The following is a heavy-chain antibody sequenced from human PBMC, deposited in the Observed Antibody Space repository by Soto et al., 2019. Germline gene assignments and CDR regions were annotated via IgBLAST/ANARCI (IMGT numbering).Heavy chain of an antibody. CDR1: GYTFTGYY. D-gene: IGHD2-8*01. V-gene: IGHV1-2*04. CDR2: INPNSGGT. CDR3: ARAGCTNGVCYRWFDP. Sequence: ASVKVSCKASGYTFTGYYMHWVRQAPGQGLEWMGWINPNSGGTNYAQKFQGWVTMTRDTSISTAYMELSRLRSDDTAVYYCARAGCTNGVCYRWFDPWGQGTLVTVS. J-gene: IGHJ5*02.